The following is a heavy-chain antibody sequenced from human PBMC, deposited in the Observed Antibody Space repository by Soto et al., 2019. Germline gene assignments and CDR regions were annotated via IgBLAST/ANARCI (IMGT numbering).Heavy chain of an antibody. V-gene: IGHV1-69*13. CDR1: GGTFSSYA. Sequence: SVKVSCKASGGTFSSYAISWVRQAPGQGLEWMGGIIPIFGTANYAQKFQGRVTITADESTSTAYMELSSLRSEDAAVYYCARGGGYEPNYYYYGVDVWGQGTTVTVSS. D-gene: IGHD5-12*01. CDR3: ARGGGYEPNYYYYGVDV. J-gene: IGHJ6*02. CDR2: IIPIFGTA.